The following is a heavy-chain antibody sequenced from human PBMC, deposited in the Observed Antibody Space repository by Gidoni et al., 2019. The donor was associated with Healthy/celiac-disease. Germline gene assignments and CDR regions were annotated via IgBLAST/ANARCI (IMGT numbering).Heavy chain of an antibody. CDR1: GGSISSSSYY. CDR2: IYYSGST. CDR3: ARDRLSTGPSYQLLSDWFDP. D-gene: IGHD2-2*01. V-gene: IGHV4-39*07. Sequence: QLQLQESGPGLVKPPETLSLTCTVSGGSISSSSYYWGWIRQPPGKGLEWIGSIYYSGSTYYNPSLKSRVTISVDTSKNQFSLKLSSVTAADTAVYYCARDRLSTGPSYQLLSDWFDPWGQGTLVTVSS. J-gene: IGHJ5*02.